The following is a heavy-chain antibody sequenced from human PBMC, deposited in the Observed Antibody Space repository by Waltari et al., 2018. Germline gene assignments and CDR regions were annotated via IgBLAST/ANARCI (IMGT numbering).Heavy chain of an antibody. J-gene: IGHJ4*02. CDR2: INPNSGGT. CDR1: GYTFTGYY. V-gene: IGHV1-2*04. CDR3: ATALTFGGLGFDY. Sequence: QVQLVQSGAEVKKPGASVKVSCKASGYTFTGYYMHWVRQAPGQGLEWMGWINPNSGGTNYAQNFQGWVTMTRDTSISTAYMELSRLRSDDTAVYYCATALTFGGLGFDYWGQGTLVTVSS. D-gene: IGHD3-16*01.